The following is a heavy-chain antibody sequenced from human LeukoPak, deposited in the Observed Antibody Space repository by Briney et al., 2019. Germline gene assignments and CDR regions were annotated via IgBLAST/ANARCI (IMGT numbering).Heavy chain of an antibody. CDR3: ARRNAFDI. J-gene: IGHJ3*02. CDR1: GVSITSFY. CDR2: IYYNGDT. V-gene: IGHV4-59*01. Sequence: PSETLSLTCTVSGVSITSFYWNWIRQSPGKGLEWIGSIYYNGDTNYNPSLKSRVSISIDTSKTHFSLKLSSVTPADTAVYYCARRNAFDIWSQGTMVTVSS.